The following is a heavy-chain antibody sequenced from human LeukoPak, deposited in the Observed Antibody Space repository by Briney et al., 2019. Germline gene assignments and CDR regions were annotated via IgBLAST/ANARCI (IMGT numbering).Heavy chain of an antibody. D-gene: IGHD1-26*01. V-gene: IGHV3-23*01. CDR1: GFTFSSYA. Sequence: GGSLRLSCTASGFTFSSYALNWVRQAPGKGLEWVSGISGSGGSTYYADSVKGRFSIARDNSKVRMYLEMNNLRGEDAAVYYFAKEVGPPPYSFDYCGKGTLVAFSS. CDR3: AKEVGPPPYSFDY. CDR2: ISGSGGST. J-gene: IGHJ4*02.